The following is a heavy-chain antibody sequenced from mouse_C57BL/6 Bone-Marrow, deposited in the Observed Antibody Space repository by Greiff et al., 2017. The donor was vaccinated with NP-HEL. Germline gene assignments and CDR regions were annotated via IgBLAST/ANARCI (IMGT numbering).Heavy chain of an antibody. CDR3: ARTHYYGSSWYFDG. D-gene: IGHD1-1*01. V-gene: IGHV1-18*01. CDR1: GYTFTDYN. Sequence: EVQLQQSGPELVKPGASVKISCKASGYTFTDYNMDWVKQSHGKSLEWIGDINPNNGGTIYNQKFKGKATLTVDKSSSTAYMELRSLTSEDTAVYYCARTHYYGSSWYFDGWGTGTTVTVAS. J-gene: IGHJ1*03. CDR2: INPNNGGT.